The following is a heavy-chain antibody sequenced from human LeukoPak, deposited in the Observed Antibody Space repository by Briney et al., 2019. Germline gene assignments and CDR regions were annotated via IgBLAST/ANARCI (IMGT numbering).Heavy chain of an antibody. D-gene: IGHD3-9*01. CDR1: GFTFSGSA. CDR3: TPSLYDILTGSDY. Sequence: GGSLRLSCAASGFTFSGSAMHWVRQASGKGLEWVGRIRSKANSYATAYAASVKGRFTISRDDSKNTAYLQMNSLKTEDTAVYYCTPSLYDILTGSDYWGQGTLVAVSS. J-gene: IGHJ4*02. CDR2: IRSKANSYAT. V-gene: IGHV3-73*01.